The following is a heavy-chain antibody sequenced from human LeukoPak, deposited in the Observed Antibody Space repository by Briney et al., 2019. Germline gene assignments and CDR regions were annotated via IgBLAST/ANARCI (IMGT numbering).Heavy chain of an antibody. D-gene: IGHD6-19*01. J-gene: IGHJ4*02. CDR3: ARAVAGEFDY. Sequence: GGSLRLSCAASGFTFSSYAMSWVRQAPGKGLEWVSVIYSGGSTYYADSVEGRFTISRDNSKNTLYLQMNSLRAEDTAVYYCARAVAGEFDYWGQGTLVTVSS. CDR2: IYSGGST. CDR1: GFTFSSYA. V-gene: IGHV3-66*01.